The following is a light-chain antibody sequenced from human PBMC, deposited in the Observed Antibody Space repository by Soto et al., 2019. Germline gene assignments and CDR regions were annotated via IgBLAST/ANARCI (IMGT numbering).Light chain of an antibody. CDR1: QSVGTY. CDR3: KQYGNSPQIT. CDR2: DSS. J-gene: IGKJ5*01. Sequence: IVLTQSPATLSFSPGERATLSCGASQSVGTYIAWYKQKPGLAPRLVIFDSSTRATGIPDRFSGSGSGTDFTLTISRLEPEDFAVYFCKQYGNSPQITFGQGTRLEIX. V-gene: IGKV3D-20*01.